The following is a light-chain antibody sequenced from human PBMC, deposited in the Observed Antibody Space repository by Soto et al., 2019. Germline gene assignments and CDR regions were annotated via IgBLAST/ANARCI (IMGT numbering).Light chain of an antibody. CDR1: SSDVGGYNY. J-gene: IGLJ1*01. V-gene: IGLV2-14*01. CDR2: EVS. Sequence: QSALTQPASVSGSPGQSITISCTGTSSDVGGYNYVSWYQQHPGKAPKVMIYEVSNRPSGVSNRFSGSKSGNTASLTISGLQAEDEADYYCSSYTSNNTLYVFGTGTKATVL. CDR3: SSYTSNNTLYV.